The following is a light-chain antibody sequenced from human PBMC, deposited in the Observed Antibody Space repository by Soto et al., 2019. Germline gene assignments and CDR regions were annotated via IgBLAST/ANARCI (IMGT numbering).Light chain of an antibody. V-gene: IGKV3-15*01. CDR3: QQYNNWPRT. CDR1: QSVSSN. CDR2: GAS. Sequence: EIVMTQSPATLSVSPGERATLSCRASQSVSSNLAWYQQKPGQAPRVLIYGASTRATGIPARFGGSGSGTDCTLTISSLQSEDFAVYYCQQYNNWPRTFGQGTKVEIK. J-gene: IGKJ1*01.